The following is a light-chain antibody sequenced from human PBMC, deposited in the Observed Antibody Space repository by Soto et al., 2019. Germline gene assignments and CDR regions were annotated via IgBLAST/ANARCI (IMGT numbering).Light chain of an antibody. CDR1: QSVLYSSNNKNY. CDR2: WAS. J-gene: IGKJ4*01. V-gene: IGKV4-1*01. Sequence: DIVMTQSPDSLAVSLGERATINCKSSQSVLYSSNNKNYLAWYQQKPGQPPKLLIYWASTRESGVPDRFSGSGSGTDFILTIRSLQAEDVAVYFCQQYYNTPLTFGGGTKVEIK. CDR3: QQYYNTPLT.